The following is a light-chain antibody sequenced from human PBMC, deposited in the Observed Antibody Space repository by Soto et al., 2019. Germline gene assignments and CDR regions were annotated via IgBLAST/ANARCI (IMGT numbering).Light chain of an antibody. J-gene: IGKJ5*01. CDR3: MQSTQLPHT. V-gene: IGKV2D-29*02. Sequence: DVVMTQTPLSLSVAPGQPASISCKSSQSLLHITGETFLFWYLQKPGQSPQLLIYEVSTRVSGVPDTFSRSGSGTDFTREISRVETDDVDLYYCMQSTQLPHTFGQGTRLRIE. CDR2: EVS. CDR1: QSLLHITGETF.